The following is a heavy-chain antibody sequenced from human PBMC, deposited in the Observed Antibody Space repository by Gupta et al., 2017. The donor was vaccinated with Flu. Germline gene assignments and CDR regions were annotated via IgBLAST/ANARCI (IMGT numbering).Heavy chain of an antibody. CDR2: IDWEDDE. V-gene: IGHV2-70*04. CDR3: SRGDSPEGYLDL. J-gene: IGHJ2*01. D-gene: IGHD3-10*01. Sequence: LTSRGMRVSWIRQPPGKALEWIARIDWEDDEVDNPSLKTRLNIYKDTDRNQLVLTLNNMDPVDTATYYCSRGDSPEGYLDLLCRGTLVPVSS. CDR1: LTSRGMR.